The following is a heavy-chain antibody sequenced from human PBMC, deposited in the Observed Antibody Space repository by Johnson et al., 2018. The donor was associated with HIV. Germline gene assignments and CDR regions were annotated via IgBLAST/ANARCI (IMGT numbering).Heavy chain of an antibody. Sequence: MLLVESGGGLVQPGGSLRLSCAASGFTFSSYWMSWVRQAPGKGLEWVANIKQDGSEKYYVDSVKGRFTISRDNAKNSLYLQMNSLRAEDTAVYYCARESDSSGYYSEAFDIWGQGTMVTVSS. V-gene: IGHV3-7*05. CDR1: GFTFSSYW. D-gene: IGHD3-22*01. CDR2: IKQDGSEK. CDR3: ARESDSSGYYSEAFDI. J-gene: IGHJ3*02.